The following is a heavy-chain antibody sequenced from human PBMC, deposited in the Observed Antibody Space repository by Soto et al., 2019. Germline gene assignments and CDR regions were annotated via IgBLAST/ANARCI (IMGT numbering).Heavy chain of an antibody. CDR3: ARGREAAAGGYYYYYGMDV. Sequence: QVQLVQSGAEVKKPGASVKVSCKASGYTFTSYDINWVRQATGQGLEWMGWMNPNSGNTGYAQKCQRRVTMTRNTSISTAYMKLSSLRYEDTAVYYCARGREAAAGGYYYYYGMDVWGQGTTVTVSS. CDR1: GYTFTSYD. D-gene: IGHD6-13*01. V-gene: IGHV1-8*01. J-gene: IGHJ6*02. CDR2: MNPNSGNT.